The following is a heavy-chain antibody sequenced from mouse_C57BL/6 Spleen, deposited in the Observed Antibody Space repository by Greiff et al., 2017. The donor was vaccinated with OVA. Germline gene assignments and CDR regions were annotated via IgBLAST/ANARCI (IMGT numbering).Heavy chain of an antibody. CDR3: ASPAHYYGSSYSAY. D-gene: IGHD1-1*01. CDR1: GYTFTSYW. J-gene: IGHJ3*01. CDR2: LNPSNGGT. Sequence: QVQLQQPGTELVKPGASVKLSCKASGYTFTSYWMHWVKQRPGQGLEWIGNLNPSNGGTNCNEKFKSKATLTVDKSSSTAYMQLSSLTSEDSAVYYCASPAHYYGSSYSAYWGQGTLVTVSA. V-gene: IGHV1-53*01.